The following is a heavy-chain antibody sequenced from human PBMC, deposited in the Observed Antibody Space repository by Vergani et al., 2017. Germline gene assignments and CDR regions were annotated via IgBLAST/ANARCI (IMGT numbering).Heavy chain of an antibody. CDR2: ISSTAFTI. Sequence: AQLVESGGGVVQPGGSLRLSCVASGFTFSDYDMNWLRQAPGKGLEWISSISSTAFTIHYADFAKGRFTISRDNAGNSLYLQMNTLTVDDTATYFCTTQRERFGDLRGRWFDPWGQGTLVTVSS. D-gene: IGHD1-1*01. CDR1: GFTFSDYD. V-gene: IGHV3-11*01. CDR3: TTQRERFGDLRGRWFDP. J-gene: IGHJ5*02.